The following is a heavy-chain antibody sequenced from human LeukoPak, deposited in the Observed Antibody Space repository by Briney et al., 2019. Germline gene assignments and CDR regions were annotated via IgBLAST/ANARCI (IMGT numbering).Heavy chain of an antibody. Sequence: GESLKISCKGSGYSFTSYWIGWVRQMPGKGLEWMGIIYPGDSDTRYSPSFQGQVTISADKSISTAYLQWSSLKASDTAMYYCARSCTSTSCYLTDAFDIWGKGQWSPSLQ. CDR1: GYSFTSYW. V-gene: IGHV5-51*01. J-gene: IGHJ3*02. D-gene: IGHD2-2*01. CDR3: ARSCTSTSCYLTDAFDI. CDR2: IYPGDSDT.